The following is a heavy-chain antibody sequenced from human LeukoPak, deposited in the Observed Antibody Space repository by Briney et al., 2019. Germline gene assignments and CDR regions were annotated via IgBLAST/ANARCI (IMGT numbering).Heavy chain of an antibody. J-gene: IGHJ4*02. CDR1: GFTFSSYG. Sequence: GGSLRLSCAASGFTFSSYGMHWVRQAPGKGLEWVAVIWYDGSNKYYADSVKGRFTISRDNSRNTLYLQMNSLRAEDTAVYYCAKEITRSDYSNYNYWGQGTLVTVSS. CDR3: AKEITRSDYSNYNY. V-gene: IGHV3-33*06. CDR2: IWYDGSNK. D-gene: IGHD4-4*01.